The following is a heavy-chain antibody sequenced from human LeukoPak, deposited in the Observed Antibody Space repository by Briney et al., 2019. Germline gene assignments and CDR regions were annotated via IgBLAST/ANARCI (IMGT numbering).Heavy chain of an antibody. Sequence: ASVKVSCKASGYTFTSYAMNWVRQAPGQGLEWMGWISAYNGNTNYAQKLQGRVTMTTDTSTSTAYMELRSLRSDDTAVYYCAREEEWSAYPGWFDPWGQGTLVTVSS. V-gene: IGHV1-18*01. CDR2: ISAYNGNT. D-gene: IGHD3-3*01. CDR3: AREEEWSAYPGWFDP. J-gene: IGHJ5*02. CDR1: GYTFTSYA.